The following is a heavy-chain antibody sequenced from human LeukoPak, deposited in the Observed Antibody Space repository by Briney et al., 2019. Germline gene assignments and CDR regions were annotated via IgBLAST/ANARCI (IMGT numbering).Heavy chain of an antibody. CDR2: IYYNGNT. J-gene: IGHJ6*02. V-gene: IGHV4-59*01. D-gene: IGHD5-18*01. CDR1: GGSISGFY. CDR3: ARNIARRSGCNYGYSYYYAMDV. Sequence: SETLSLTCTVSGGSISGFYWSWSRQPPGKGLEWIGYIYYNGNTNYNPSLQSRVTISVDTSKNQFSLKLSSVTAADTAIYYCARNIARRSGCNYGYSYYYAMDVWGQGTTVTVSS.